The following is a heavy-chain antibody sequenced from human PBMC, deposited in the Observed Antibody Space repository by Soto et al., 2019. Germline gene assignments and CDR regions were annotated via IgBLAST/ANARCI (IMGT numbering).Heavy chain of an antibody. J-gene: IGHJ4*02. Sequence: PSGTLSLTCSVSGNSISTSHYYWGWIRQPPGKGLEWIGHLFCSGGTYYNPSLKSRVSISVDTSKNEFSLKFTSIPADDTAIYFCARRGGGDYLLDSLGKGILAPASS. CDR2: LFCSGGT. CDR3: ARRGGGDYLLDS. V-gene: IGHV4-39*07. D-gene: IGHD4-17*01. CDR1: GNSISTSHYY.